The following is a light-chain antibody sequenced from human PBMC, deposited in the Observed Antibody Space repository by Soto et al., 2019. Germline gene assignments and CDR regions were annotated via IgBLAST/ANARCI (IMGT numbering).Light chain of an antibody. CDR2: LNSDGSH. V-gene: IGLV4-69*01. CDR3: QTWGTGVV. Sequence: QLVLTQSPSASASLGASVKLTCTLSSGHSDYAISWHQQQPEQGHRYLMKLNSDGSHSKGDWIPDRFSGSSSGAERSLTSSRLQAEDEADYYCQTWGTGVVFGGGTKVTVL. CDR1: SGHSDYA. J-gene: IGLJ2*01.